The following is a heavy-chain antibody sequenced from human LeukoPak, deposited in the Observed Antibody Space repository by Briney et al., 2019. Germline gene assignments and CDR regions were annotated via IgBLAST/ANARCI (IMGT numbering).Heavy chain of an antibody. CDR3: ARRSDDYDSSAYYH. CDR2: VNPNSGNT. D-gene: IGHD3-22*01. CDR1: GYTFTGYY. Sequence: GASVKVSCKASGYTFTGYYMHWVRQATGQGLEWMGWVNPNSGNTGYAQKFQGRVTMTRDTSISTAYMELSSLRSEDTAVYYCARRSDDYDSSAYYHWGQGTLVTVSS. J-gene: IGHJ4*02. V-gene: IGHV1-8*02.